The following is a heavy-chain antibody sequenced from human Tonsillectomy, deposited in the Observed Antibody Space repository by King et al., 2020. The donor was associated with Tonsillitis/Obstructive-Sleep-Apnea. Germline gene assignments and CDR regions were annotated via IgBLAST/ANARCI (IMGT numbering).Heavy chain of an antibody. D-gene: IGHD5-18*01. CDR1: CGSISSSRYY. Sequence: QLQESGPGLVKPSETLSLTCTVSCGSISSSRYYWGWIRQPPGEGLEWIGSIYYSGSTYYNPSLKSRVTISVDTSKNQFSLKLSSVTAADTAVYYCAGYSYGSYYFDYWGQGTLVTVSS. V-gene: IGHV4-39*01. CDR2: IYYSGST. J-gene: IGHJ4*02. CDR3: AGYSYGSYYFDY.